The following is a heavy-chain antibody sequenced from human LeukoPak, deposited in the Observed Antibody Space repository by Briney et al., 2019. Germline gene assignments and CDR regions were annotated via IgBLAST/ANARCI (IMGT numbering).Heavy chain of an antibody. V-gene: IGHV3-7*03. CDR2: INSDGSEG. J-gene: IGHJ3*01. CDR1: GFNFSNYA. CDR3: ARSSYSSSSSV. Sequence: GGSLRLSCAASGFNFSNYAMNWVRQAPGKGLEWVASINSDGSEGYYADVVKGRFTISRDNAKNSLYLQINSLRAEDTAVYYCARSSYSSSSSVWGQGTMVTVSS. D-gene: IGHD6-6*01.